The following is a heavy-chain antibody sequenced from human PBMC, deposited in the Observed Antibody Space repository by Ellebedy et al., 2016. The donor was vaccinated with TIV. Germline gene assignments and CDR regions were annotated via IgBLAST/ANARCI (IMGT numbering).Heavy chain of an antibody. V-gene: IGHV2-5*01. J-gene: IGHJ5*02. Sequence: SGPTLVKPTQTLTLTCTFSGFSLSTSGVGVGWIRQPPGKALEWLALIYWNDAKRYSPSLKSRLTITKDTPKNQVVLAITNMDPVDTATYYCAHRGGYCSSTSCLPAGWFDPWGQGTLVTVSS. D-gene: IGHD2-2*01. CDR1: GFSLSTSGVG. CDR3: AHRGGYCSSTSCLPAGWFDP. CDR2: IYWNDAK.